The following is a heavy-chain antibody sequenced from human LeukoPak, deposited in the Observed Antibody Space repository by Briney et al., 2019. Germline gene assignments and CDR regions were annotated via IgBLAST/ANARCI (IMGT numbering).Heavy chain of an antibody. CDR1: GFTFSDYY. V-gene: IGHV3-11*05. CDR2: ISSSSSYT. D-gene: IGHD2-2*01. J-gene: IGHJ5*02. Sequence: GGSLRLSCAASGFTFSDYYMSWIRQAPGKGLEWVSYISSSSSYTNYADSVKGRFTISRDNAKNSLYLQMNSLRAEDTAVYYCAGGSGWDIVVVPAAMGDWFDPWGQGTLVTVSS. CDR3: AGGSGWDIVVVPAAMGDWFDP.